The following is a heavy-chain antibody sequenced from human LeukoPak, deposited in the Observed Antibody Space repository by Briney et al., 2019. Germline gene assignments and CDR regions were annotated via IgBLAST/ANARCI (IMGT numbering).Heavy chain of an antibody. CDR2: IYYSGST. Sequence: SETLSLTCTVSGGSIRSYYWSWIRQPPGKGLEWIGYIYYSGSTNYNPPLKSRVTISVDTSKNQFSPKLSSVTAADTAVYYCAREGTDQYYYYYMDVWGKGTTVTVSS. CDR3: AREGTDQYYYYYMDV. J-gene: IGHJ6*03. CDR1: GGSIRSYY. V-gene: IGHV4-59*01. D-gene: IGHD3-10*01.